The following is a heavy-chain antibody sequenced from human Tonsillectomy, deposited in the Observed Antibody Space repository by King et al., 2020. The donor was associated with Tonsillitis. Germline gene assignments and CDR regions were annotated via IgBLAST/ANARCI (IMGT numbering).Heavy chain of an antibody. D-gene: IGHD4-23*01. CDR2: RFHTGSS. CDR1: GYSISSGYY. Sequence: VQLQESGPGLVKPSETLSLTCDVSGYSISSGYYWGWIRQPPGKGLEYIGNRFHTGSSSFNPSLKSRVTISVDRSKNQFSLRLSSVTASDTAVYYCVRTSKDYGGNTNSFDFWGQGTMVTVSS. CDR3: VRTSKDYGGNTNSFDF. V-gene: IGHV4-38-2*01. J-gene: IGHJ3*01.